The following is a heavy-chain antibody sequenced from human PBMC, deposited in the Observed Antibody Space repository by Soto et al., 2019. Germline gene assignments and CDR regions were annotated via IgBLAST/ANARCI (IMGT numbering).Heavy chain of an antibody. CDR2: IYYSGST. J-gene: IGHJ4*02. CDR3: ASYDILTGYLDY. V-gene: IGHV4-61*01. D-gene: IGHD3-9*01. CDR1: GGSVSSGSYY. Sequence: KTSETLSLTCTVSGGSVSSGSYYWSWIRQPPGKGLEWIGYIYYSGSTNYNPSLKSRVTISVDTSKNQFSLKLSSVTAADTAVYYCASYDILTGYLDYWGQGTLVTVS.